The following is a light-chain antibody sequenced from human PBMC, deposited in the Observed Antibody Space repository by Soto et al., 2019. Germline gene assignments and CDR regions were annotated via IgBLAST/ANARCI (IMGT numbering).Light chain of an antibody. CDR1: QSISSW. J-gene: IGKJ1*01. Sequence: DIQMTQSPSTLSASVGDRVTITCRASQSISSWLAWYQQKPGKAPKRLIYDASSWESGVPSRFSGSGSGTDFTLTISSLQPDDFATYYRQQYNSYGTFGQGTKVEIK. CDR2: DAS. CDR3: QQYNSYGT. V-gene: IGKV1-5*01.